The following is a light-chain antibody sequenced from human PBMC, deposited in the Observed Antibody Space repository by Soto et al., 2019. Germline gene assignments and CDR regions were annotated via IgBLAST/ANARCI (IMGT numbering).Light chain of an antibody. J-gene: IGKJ1*01. CDR3: QQYNNWRT. V-gene: IGKV3-15*01. CDR2: GAS. Sequence: EILMTQSPATLSVSPGERSTLSCRARQSVSSHLAWYKQKTAQAPRLLIYGASTRATGIPARFSGSGSGTECTLTISSLQSEDFAVYYCQQYNNWRTFGQGTKVEIK. CDR1: QSVSSH.